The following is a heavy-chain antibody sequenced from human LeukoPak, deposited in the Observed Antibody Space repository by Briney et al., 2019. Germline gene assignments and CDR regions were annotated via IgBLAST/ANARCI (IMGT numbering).Heavy chain of an antibody. Sequence: SGGSLRLSCAASGFTFDDYGLSWVRQAPGKGLEWVSSISSTGGTTYYADSVKGRFTISRDNSKNTLYLQMNSLRAEDTAVYYCARRAGAYSHPYDYWGQGTLVTVSS. CDR2: ISSTGGTT. CDR1: GFTFDDYG. J-gene: IGHJ4*02. V-gene: IGHV3-23*01. D-gene: IGHD4/OR15-4a*01. CDR3: ARRAGAYSHPYDY.